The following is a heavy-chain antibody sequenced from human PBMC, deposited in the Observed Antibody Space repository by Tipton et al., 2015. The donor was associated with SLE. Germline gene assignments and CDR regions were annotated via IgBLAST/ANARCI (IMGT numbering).Heavy chain of an antibody. CDR2: IYYSGST. V-gene: IGHV4-39*07. CDR3: ARVRSSSWSNWSAFDI. CDR1: GGSISSSSYY. J-gene: IGHJ3*02. Sequence: TLSLTCTVSGGSISSSSYYWGWIRQPPGKGLEWIGSIYYSGSTYYNPSLKSRVTISVDTSKNQFSLKLTSVTAADTAVYYCARVRSSSWSNWSAFDIWGQGTMVTVSS. D-gene: IGHD6-13*01.